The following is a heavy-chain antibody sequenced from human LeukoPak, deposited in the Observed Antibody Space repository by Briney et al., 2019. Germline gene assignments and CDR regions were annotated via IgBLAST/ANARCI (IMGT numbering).Heavy chain of an antibody. CDR3: ARGYSSSSYYYGTDV. Sequence: SVKVSCKASGGTFSSYAISWVRQAPGQGLEWMGGIIPIFGTANYAQKFQGRVTITADESTSAAYMELSSLRSEDTAVYYCARGYSSSSYYYGTDVWGQGTTVTVSS. D-gene: IGHD6-6*01. CDR2: IIPIFGTA. V-gene: IGHV1-69*01. CDR1: GGTFSSYA. J-gene: IGHJ6*02.